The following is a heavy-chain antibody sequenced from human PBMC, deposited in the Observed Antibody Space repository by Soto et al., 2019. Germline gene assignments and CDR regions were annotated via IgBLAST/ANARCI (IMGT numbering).Heavy chain of an antibody. Sequence: QVQLVESGGGVVQPGRSLRLSCAASGFTFSSYAMHWVRQAPGKGLEWVAVISYDGSNKYYADSVKGRFTISRDNSKNTLYLPMNSLRAEDTAVYYCARDEGGYSYGPSFDYWGQGTLVTVSS. V-gene: IGHV3-30-3*01. J-gene: IGHJ4*02. CDR2: ISYDGSNK. CDR1: GFTFSSYA. CDR3: ARDEGGYSYGPSFDY. D-gene: IGHD5-18*01.